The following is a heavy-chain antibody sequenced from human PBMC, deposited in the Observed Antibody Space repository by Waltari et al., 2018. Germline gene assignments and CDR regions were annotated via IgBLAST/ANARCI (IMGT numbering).Heavy chain of an antibody. CDR2: ISSSSSYI. J-gene: IGHJ4*02. CDR1: GFTFSSSS. CDR3: ARVVVGSYYLDY. Sequence: EVQLVESGGGLVKLGWSLRFSCAPSGFTFSSSSLNSVRQAPGNVLEWVSSISSSSSYIYYADSVKGRFTISRDNAKNSLYLQMNSLRAEDTAVYYCARVVVGSYYLDYWGQGTLVTVSS. V-gene: IGHV3-21*01. D-gene: IGHD1-26*01.